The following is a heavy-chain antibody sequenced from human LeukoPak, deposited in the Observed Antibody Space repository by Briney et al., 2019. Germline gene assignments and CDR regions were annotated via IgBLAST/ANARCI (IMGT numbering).Heavy chain of an antibody. Sequence: GASVKVSCKASGYTFTSYGISWVRQAPGQGLEWTGWISAYNGNTNYAQKLQGRVTMTTDTSTSTAYMELRSLRSDDTAVYYCARDIVVVPAAILDAFDIWGQGTMVTVSS. CDR3: ARDIVVVPAAILDAFDI. D-gene: IGHD2-2*01. CDR1: GYTFTSYG. V-gene: IGHV1-18*01. J-gene: IGHJ3*02. CDR2: ISAYNGNT.